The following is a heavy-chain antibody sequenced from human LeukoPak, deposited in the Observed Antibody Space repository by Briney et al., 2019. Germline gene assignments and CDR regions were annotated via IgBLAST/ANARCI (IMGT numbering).Heavy chain of an antibody. CDR2: ISGSGGST. CDR3: ARGKNSYGPYLDY. CDR1: GFTFSSYA. V-gene: IGHV3-23*01. J-gene: IGHJ4*02. D-gene: IGHD5-18*01. Sequence: PGRSLRLSCAASGFTFSSYAMSWVRQAPGRGLEWVSIISGSGGSTYYADSVKGRFTISRDNSKNTLYVQMNSLRAEDTAVYYCARGKNSYGPYLDYWGQGTLVTVSS.